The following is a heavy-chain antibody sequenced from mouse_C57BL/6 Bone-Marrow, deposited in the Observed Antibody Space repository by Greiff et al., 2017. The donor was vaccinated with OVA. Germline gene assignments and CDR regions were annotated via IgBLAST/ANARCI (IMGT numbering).Heavy chain of an antibody. D-gene: IGHD1-1*01. J-gene: IGHJ2*01. CDR2: IRNKANGYTT. CDR1: GFTFTDYY. CDR3: ARILLRIIDY. Sequence: EVQLVESGGGLVQPGGSLSLSCAASGFTFTDYYMSWVRQPPGKALEWLGFIRNKANGYTTEYSASVKGRFTISRDNSQSILYLQLNALRAEDSATYYCARILLRIIDYWGQGTTLTVAS. V-gene: IGHV7-3*01.